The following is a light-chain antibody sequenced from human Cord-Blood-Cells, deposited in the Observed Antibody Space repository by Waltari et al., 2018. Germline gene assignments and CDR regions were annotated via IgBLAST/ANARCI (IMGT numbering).Light chain of an antibody. CDR2: EGS. CDR1: SSDVWIYNL. CDR3: CSYAGSSSVV. J-gene: IGLJ2*01. Sequence: QSALTQPASVSGSPGQSITISCTGTSSDVWIYNLVSWYQQHPGKAPKLMIYEGSKRPSGVSNRFSGSKSGNTASLTISGLQAEDEADYYCCSYAGSSSVVFGGGTKLTVL. V-gene: IGLV2-23*01.